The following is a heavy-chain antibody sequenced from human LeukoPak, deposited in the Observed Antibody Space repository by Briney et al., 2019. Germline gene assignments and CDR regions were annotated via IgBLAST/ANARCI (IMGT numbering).Heavy chain of an antibody. Sequence: SETLPLTCTVSGGSISSSNYYWAWIRQPPGKGLEWIGSIYYSGSTFYSPSLKSRVTISVDTSKNQFSLKLSSVTAADTAVYYCSRETASTSWFWGQGTLVSVSS. CDR2: IYYSGST. V-gene: IGHV4-39*01. CDR1: GGSISSSNYY. CDR3: SRETASTSWF. J-gene: IGHJ4*02. D-gene: IGHD2-2*01.